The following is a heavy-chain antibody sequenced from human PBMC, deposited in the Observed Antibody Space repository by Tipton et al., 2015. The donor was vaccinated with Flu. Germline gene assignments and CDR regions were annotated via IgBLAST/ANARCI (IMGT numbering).Heavy chain of an antibody. V-gene: IGHV5-51*03. CDR1: GYSFTSYW. Sequence: VQLVQSGAEVKKPGESLKISCKGSGYSFTSYWIGWVRQMPGKGLEWMGIIYPGDSDTRYSPSFQGQVTISADKSISTAYLQWSSLKASDTAMYYCVRRCNYDLKTHAFDIWGQGTMVTVSS. CDR3: VRRCNYDLKTHAFDI. J-gene: IGHJ3*02. CDR2: IYPGDSDT. D-gene: IGHD3-3*01.